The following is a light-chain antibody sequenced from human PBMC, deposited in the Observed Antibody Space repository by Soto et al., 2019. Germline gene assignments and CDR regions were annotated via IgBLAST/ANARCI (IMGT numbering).Light chain of an antibody. Sequence: QSVLTQPPSVSGAPGQRVTISCTGSSSNIGAGYDVHWYQQLPGTAPKLLIYRNNQRPSGVPDRFSGSKSGTSASLAISGLRSEDEADYYCAAWDGSLSGYVFGAGTKVTVL. CDR2: RNN. CDR3: AAWDGSLSGYV. CDR1: SSNIGAGYD. V-gene: IGLV1-47*01. J-gene: IGLJ1*01.